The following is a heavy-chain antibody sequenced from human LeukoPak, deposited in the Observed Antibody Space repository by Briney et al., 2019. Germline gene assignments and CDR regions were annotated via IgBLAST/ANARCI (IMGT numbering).Heavy chain of an antibody. CDR3: AGEDYANAFDI. J-gene: IGHJ3*02. V-gene: IGHV4-61*02. CDR1: GGSISSGSYY. CDR2: IYTSGST. Sequence: SETLSLTCTVSGGSISSGSYYWSWIRQPAGKGLEWIGRIYTSGSTNYNPSLKSRVTISVDTSKNQFSLKLSSVTAADTAVYYCAGEDYANAFDIWGQGTMVTVSS. D-gene: IGHD4-17*01.